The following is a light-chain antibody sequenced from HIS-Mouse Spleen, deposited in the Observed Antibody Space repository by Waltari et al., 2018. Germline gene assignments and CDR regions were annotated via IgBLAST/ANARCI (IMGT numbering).Light chain of an antibody. CDR2: RNN. V-gene: IGLV1-47*01. CDR3: CSYAGSYTGV. Sequence: QSVLTQPPSASGTPGQRVTISCSGSSSTIGSNYVYWYQQLPGTAPKLLIYRNNQRPSGVPDRFSGSKSGTSASLAISGLRSEDEADYYCCSYAGSYTGVFGTGTKVTVL. J-gene: IGLJ1*01. CDR1: SSTIGSNY.